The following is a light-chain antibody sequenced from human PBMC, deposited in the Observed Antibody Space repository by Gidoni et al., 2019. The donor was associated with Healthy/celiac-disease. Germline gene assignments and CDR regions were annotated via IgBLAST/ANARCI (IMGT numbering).Light chain of an antibody. CDR3: QQLNSYPS. V-gene: IGKV1-9*01. Sequence: DIQLTQSPSFLSASLGDRVPITCRARQGISSSVAWYQQKPGNAPKLLIYAASTVQSGVPSRFSGSGAGTEITLTISRLQPEVFASYCCQQLNSYPSFGGGTKVEIK. J-gene: IGKJ4*01. CDR2: AAS. CDR1: QGISSS.